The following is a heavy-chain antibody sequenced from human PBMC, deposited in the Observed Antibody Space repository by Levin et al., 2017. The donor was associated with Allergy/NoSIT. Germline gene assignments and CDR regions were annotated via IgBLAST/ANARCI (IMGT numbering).Heavy chain of an antibody. CDR2: ISYDGSNK. J-gene: IGHJ3*02. V-gene: IGHV3-30*18. D-gene: IGHD3-9*01. CDR3: AKDLFPSILMCGWGGAFDI. CDR1: GFTFSSYG. Sequence: GGSLRLSCAASGFTFSSYGMHWVRQAPGKGLEWVAVISYDGSNKYYADSVKGRFTISRDNSKNTLYLQMNSLRAEDTAVYYCAKDLFPSILMCGWGGAFDIWGQGTMVTVSS.